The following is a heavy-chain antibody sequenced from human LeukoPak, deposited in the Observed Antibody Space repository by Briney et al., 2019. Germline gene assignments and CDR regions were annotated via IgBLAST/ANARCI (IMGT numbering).Heavy chain of an antibody. D-gene: IGHD1-1*01. CDR1: VFTFSDHY. J-gene: IGHJ3*02. Sequence: GGSLRLSCAASVFTFSDHYMDWVRQAAGKGLAGVGCTRNKANSYTTEYAAPVKGRFTISRDDSKTSLYLQMNSLKTEDTAVYYCARAAPGTADAFDIWGQGTMVTVFS. V-gene: IGHV3-72*01. CDR3: ARAAPGTADAFDI. CDR2: TRNKANSYTT.